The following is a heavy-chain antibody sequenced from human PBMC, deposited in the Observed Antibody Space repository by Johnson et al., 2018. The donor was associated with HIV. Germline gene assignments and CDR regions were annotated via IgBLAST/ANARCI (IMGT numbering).Heavy chain of an antibody. CDR2: IYSGGST. CDR3: ARDRQLGEAFDI. V-gene: IGHV3-53*01. D-gene: IGHD3-16*01. CDR1: GFTVSSNY. Sequence: MLLVESGGGLIQPGGSLRLSCAASGFTVSSNYMSWVRQAPGKGLEWVSVIYSGGSTYYADSVKGRFTISRDKSKNTVYLQMNSLRAEDTAVYYCARDRQLGEAFDIWGQGTMVTVSS. J-gene: IGHJ3*02.